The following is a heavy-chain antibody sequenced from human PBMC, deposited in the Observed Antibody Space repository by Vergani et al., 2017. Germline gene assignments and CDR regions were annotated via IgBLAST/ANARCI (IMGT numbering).Heavy chain of an antibody. CDR3: ARDPGYCSGGSCYVEEGGDY. J-gene: IGHJ4*02. CDR2: ISGSSIYI. V-gene: IGHV3-21*01. CDR1: GFTSSTYS. Sequence: EVQLVESGGGLVKPGGSLRLSCAASGFTSSTYSLNWVRQAPGKGLEWVSSISGSSIYIYYADSVKGRFTISRDNAKNSLYLQMNSLRAEDTAVYYCARDPGYCSGGSCYVEEGGDYWGQGTLVTVSS. D-gene: IGHD2-15*01.